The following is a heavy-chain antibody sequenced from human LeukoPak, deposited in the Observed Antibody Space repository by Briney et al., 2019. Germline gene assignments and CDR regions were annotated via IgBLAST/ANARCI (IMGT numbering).Heavy chain of an antibody. CDR3: ARYSGYSSSWYQSTGNWFDP. D-gene: IGHD6-13*01. Sequence: PSETLSLTCAVSGASITSTFWWTWVRQPPGKGLEWIGDIYYSGSTNYNPSLKSRVTISVDTSKNQFSLKLNSVTAADTAVYYCARYSGYSSSWYQSTGNWFDPWGQGTLVTVSS. CDR1: GASITSTFW. V-gene: IGHV4-4*02. J-gene: IGHJ5*02. CDR2: IYYSGST.